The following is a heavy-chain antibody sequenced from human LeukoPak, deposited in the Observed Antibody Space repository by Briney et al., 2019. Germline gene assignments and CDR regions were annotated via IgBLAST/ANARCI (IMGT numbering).Heavy chain of an antibody. CDR1: GFTFSSYS. CDR2: ISSSSSYI. V-gene: IGHV3-21*01. CDR3: AGGRGWTSNY. D-gene: IGHD3/OR15-3a*01. J-gene: IGHJ4*02. Sequence: GGSLRLSCAASGFTFSSYSMNWVRQAPGKGLEWVSSISSSSSYIYYADSVKGRFTISRDNAKNSLYLQMNRLRVEDTAVYYCAGGRGWTSNYWGQGTLVTVSS.